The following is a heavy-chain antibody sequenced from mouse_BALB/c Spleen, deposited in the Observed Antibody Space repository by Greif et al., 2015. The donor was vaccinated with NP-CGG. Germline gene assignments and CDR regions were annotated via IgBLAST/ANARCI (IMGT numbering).Heavy chain of an antibody. J-gene: IGHJ4*01. D-gene: IGHD2-1*01. Sequence: VQLKDSGPSLVKPSQTLSLTCSVTGDSITSGYWNWIRKFPGNKLEYMGYISYSGSTYYNPSLKSRISITRDTSKNXYYLQMNSVTNEDTATYYCARTYGNWTYYYAMDYWGQGTSVTVSS. CDR1: GDSITSGY. V-gene: IGHV3-8*02. CDR2: ISYSGST. CDR3: ARTYGNWTYYYAMDY.